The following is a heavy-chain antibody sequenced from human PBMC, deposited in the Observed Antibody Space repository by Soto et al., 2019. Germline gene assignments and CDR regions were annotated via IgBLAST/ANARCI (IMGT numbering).Heavy chain of an antibody. CDR1: GFPFSSYA. Sequence: RGSLRLSCAASGFPFSSYAMHLVRQAPGKGLEWVAVISYDGSNKYYADSVKGRFTISRDNSKNTLYLQMNSLRAEDTAVYYCARAPQRWIQVRVLAYWGQGTRFPVSS. D-gene: IGHD5-18*01. J-gene: IGHJ4*02. CDR2: ISYDGSNK. V-gene: IGHV3-30-3*01. CDR3: ARAPQRWIQVRVLAY.